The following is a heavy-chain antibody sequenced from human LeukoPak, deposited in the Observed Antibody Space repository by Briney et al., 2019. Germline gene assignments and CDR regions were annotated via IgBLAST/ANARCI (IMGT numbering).Heavy chain of an antibody. Sequence: SQTLPLTCTVSGGSISSGGYYWSWIRQHPGKGLEWIGHIYYSGSTYYNPSLKSRVTISVDTSKNQFSLKLSSVTAADTAVYYCARGYSGYDSGPLDYWGQGTLVTVSS. D-gene: IGHD5-12*01. CDR3: ARGYSGYDSGPLDY. V-gene: IGHV4-31*03. J-gene: IGHJ4*02. CDR2: IYYSGST. CDR1: GGSISSGGYY.